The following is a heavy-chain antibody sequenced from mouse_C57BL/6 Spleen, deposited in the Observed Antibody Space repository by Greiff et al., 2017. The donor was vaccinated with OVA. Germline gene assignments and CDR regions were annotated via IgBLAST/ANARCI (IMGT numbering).Heavy chain of an antibody. D-gene: IGHD2-5*01. CDR3: TRGAYYSNFFDY. Sequence: EVQRVESGTVLARPGASVKMSCKTSGYTFTSYWMHWVKQRPGQGLEWIGAIYPGNSDTSYNQKFKGKAKLTAVTSASTAYMELSSLTNEDSAVYYCTRGAYYSNFFDYWGQGTTLTVSS. V-gene: IGHV1-5*01. CDR2: IYPGNSDT. J-gene: IGHJ2*01. CDR1: GYTFTSYW.